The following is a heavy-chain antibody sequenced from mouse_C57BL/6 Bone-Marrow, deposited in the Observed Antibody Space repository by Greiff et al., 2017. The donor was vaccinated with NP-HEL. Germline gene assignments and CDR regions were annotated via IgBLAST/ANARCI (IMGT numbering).Heavy chain of an antibody. D-gene: IGHD2-4*01. V-gene: IGHV7-3*01. J-gene: IGHJ4*01. CDR2: IRNKANGYTT. Sequence: EVQRVESGGGLVQPGGSLSLSCAASGFTFTDYYMSWVRQPPGKALEWLGFIRNKANGYTTEYSASVKGRFTISRDNSQSILYLQMNALRAEDSATYYCARGGDHDGYAMDYWGQGTSVTVSS. CDR3: ARGGDHDGYAMDY. CDR1: GFTFTDYY.